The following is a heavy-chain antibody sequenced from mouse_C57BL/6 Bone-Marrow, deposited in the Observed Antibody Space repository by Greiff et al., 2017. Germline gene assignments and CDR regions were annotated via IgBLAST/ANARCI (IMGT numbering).Heavy chain of an antibody. V-gene: IGHV1-61*01. D-gene: IGHD1-1*01. CDR1: GYTFTSYW. CDR2: IYPSDSET. J-gene: IGHJ4*01. CDR3: ARSGVLRYYYAMDY. Sequence: VQLQQPGAELVRPGSSVKLSCKASGYTFTSYWMDWVKQRPGQGLEWIGNIYPSDSETHYNQKFKDKATLTVDKSSSTAYMQLSSLTSEDSAVYYCARSGVLRYYYAMDYWGQGTSVTVSS.